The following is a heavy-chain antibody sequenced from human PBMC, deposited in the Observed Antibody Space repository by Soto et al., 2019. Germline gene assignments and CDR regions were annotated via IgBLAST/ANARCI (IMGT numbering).Heavy chain of an antibody. CDR3: ARGRYGDS. V-gene: IGHV1-18*01. J-gene: IGHJ4*02. CDR1: GYTFTSYG. CDR2: ISAHNGNT. Sequence: QVHLVQSGAEVKKPGASVKVSCKASGYTFTSYGITWVRQAPGQGLEWMGWISAHNGNTDYAQKLQGRVIVTRDTSTSPASLELRSLISDDTAVYYCARGRYGDSWGQGALVTVSS. D-gene: IGHD1-1*01.